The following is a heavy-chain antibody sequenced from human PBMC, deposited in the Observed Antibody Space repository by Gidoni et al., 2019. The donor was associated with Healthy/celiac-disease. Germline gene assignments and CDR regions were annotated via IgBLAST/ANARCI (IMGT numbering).Heavy chain of an antibody. V-gene: IGHV3-7*01. CDR3: ARDWSQRIVVVVAATEEPYWYFDL. Sequence: EVQLVESGGGLVQPGGSLRLSCAASGFTFSSYWMSWVRQAPGKGLEWVANIKQDGSEKYYVDSVKGRFTISRDNAKNSLYLQMNSLRAEDTAVYYCARDWSQRIVVVVAATEEPYWYFDLWGRGTLVTVSS. D-gene: IGHD2-15*01. J-gene: IGHJ2*01. CDR2: IKQDGSEK. CDR1: GFTFSSYW.